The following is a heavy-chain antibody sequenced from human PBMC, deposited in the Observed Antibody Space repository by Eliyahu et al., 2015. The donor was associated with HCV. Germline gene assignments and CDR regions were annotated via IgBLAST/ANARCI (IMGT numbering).Heavy chain of an antibody. CDR3: ASGGGGIAVAGTGGWFDP. J-gene: IGHJ5*02. D-gene: IGHD6-19*01. CDR1: GGSISSXX. CDR2: IHXSGST. Sequence: QVQLQESGPGLVKPSETLSLTCTXSGGSISSXXWSWIRQPPGKGLEWIGYIHXSGSTHYNPPLKSRVTISLDTSKNQFSLKLGSVTAADTAVYYCASGGGGIAVAGTGGWFDPWGQGTLVTVSS. V-gene: IGHV4-59*01.